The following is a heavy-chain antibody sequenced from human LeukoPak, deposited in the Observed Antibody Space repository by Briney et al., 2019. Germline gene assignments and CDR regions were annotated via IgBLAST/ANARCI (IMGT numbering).Heavy chain of an antibody. Sequence: PSETLSLTCTVSGGSISSYYWSWIRQPPGKGLEWIGYIYYSGSTNYNPSPKSRVTISVDTSKNQFSLKLSSVTAADTAVYYCARDIGWYPDAFDIWGQGTMVTVSS. D-gene: IGHD6-19*01. CDR2: IYYSGST. V-gene: IGHV4-59*01. CDR1: GGSISSYY. J-gene: IGHJ3*02. CDR3: ARDIGWYPDAFDI.